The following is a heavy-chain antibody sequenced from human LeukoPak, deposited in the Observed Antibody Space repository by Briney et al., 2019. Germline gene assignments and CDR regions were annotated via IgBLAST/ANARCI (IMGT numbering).Heavy chain of an antibody. Sequence: GGALRLSCAASGFTVSSNYMIWVPQAPGKGLEWVSAISGSGGSTYYADSVKGRFTISRDNSKNTLYLQMNSLRAEDTAVYYCAKAEGIAVAGNNYWGQGTLVTVSS. J-gene: IGHJ4*02. CDR3: AKAEGIAVAGNNY. V-gene: IGHV3-23*01. D-gene: IGHD6-19*01. CDR2: ISGSGGST. CDR1: GFTVSSNY.